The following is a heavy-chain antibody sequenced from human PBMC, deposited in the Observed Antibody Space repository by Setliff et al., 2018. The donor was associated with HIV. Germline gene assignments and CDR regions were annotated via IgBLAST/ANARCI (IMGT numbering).Heavy chain of an antibody. Sequence: ASVKVSCKASGYTFNSYGISWVRQAPGQGLEWMGWISAYNGDTNYAQKLQGRVTMTTDTSTSTAYMELRSQRSDDTAVYYCARDWGGCCAEYFQHWGQGTLVTVSS. V-gene: IGHV1-18*01. J-gene: IGHJ1*01. CDR2: ISAYNGDT. CDR3: ARDWGGCCAEYFQH. D-gene: IGHD2-15*01. CDR1: GYTFNSYG.